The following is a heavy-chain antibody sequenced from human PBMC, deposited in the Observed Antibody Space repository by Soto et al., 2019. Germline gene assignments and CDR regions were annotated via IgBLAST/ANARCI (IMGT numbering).Heavy chain of an antibody. CDR2: INPSGGST. CDR3: ARDLSIVLVPAAIGIDY. Sequence: ASVKVSCKASGYTFTSYYMHWVRQAPGQGLEWMGIINPSGGSTSYAQKFQGRVTMTRDTSTSTVYMELSSLRSEDTAVYYCARDLSIVLVPAAIGIDYWGQGTLVTVS. V-gene: IGHV1-46*01. CDR1: GYTFTSYY. J-gene: IGHJ4*02. D-gene: IGHD2-2*01.